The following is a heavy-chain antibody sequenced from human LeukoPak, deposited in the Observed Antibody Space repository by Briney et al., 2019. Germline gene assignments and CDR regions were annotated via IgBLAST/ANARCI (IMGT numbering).Heavy chain of an antibody. CDR1: GFTFSSYA. D-gene: IGHD5-24*01. J-gene: IGHJ6*02. Sequence: GRSLRLSCAASGFTFSSYAMHWVRQAPGKGLGWVAVISYDGSNKYYADSVKGRFTISRDNSKNTLYLQMNSLRAEDTAVYYCARGRGHNGAWYYYYGMDVWGQGTTVTVSS. V-gene: IGHV3-30-3*01. CDR3: ARGRGHNGAWYYYYGMDV. CDR2: ISYDGSNK.